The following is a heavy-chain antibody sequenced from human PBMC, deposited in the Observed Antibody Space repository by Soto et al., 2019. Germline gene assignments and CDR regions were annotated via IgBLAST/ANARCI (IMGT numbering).Heavy chain of an antibody. CDR1: GFTFSSYS. CDR2: ISSSSSTI. Sequence: PGGSLRLSCAASGFTFSSYSMNWVRQAPGKGLEWVSYISSSSSTIYYADSVKGRFTISRDNAKNSLYLQMNSLRAEDTAVYYSAKDDIEAAPPLSYLAYWAQGTLVTVSS. V-gene: IGHV3-48*01. D-gene: IGHD6-13*01. J-gene: IGHJ4*02. CDR3: AKDDIEAAPPLSYLAY.